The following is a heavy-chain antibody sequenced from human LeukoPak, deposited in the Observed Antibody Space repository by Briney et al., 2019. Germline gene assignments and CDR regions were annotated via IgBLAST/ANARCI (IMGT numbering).Heavy chain of an antibody. CDR2: IKSKTDGGTT. V-gene: IGHV3-15*01. CDR1: GFTFSNAW. D-gene: IGHD6-6*01. J-gene: IGHJ4*02. CDR3: TTARYSSSSQYYFDY. Sequence: MSGGPLTLPCAASGFTFSNAWMIWVRQSPGKGLEWVGRIKSKTDGGTTDYAAPVKGRFTISRDDSKNTLYLQMNSLKTEDTAVYYCTTARYSSSSQYYFDYWGQGTLVTVSS.